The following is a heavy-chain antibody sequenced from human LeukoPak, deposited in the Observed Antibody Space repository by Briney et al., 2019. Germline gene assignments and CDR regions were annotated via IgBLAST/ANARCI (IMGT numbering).Heavy chain of an antibody. Sequence: ASVKVSCKASGYTFTSYAMNWVRQAPGQGLEWMGWINTNTGNPTYAQGFTGRFVFSLDTSVSTAYLQMNSLRAEDTAVYYCAKDGDYYGSGSPYYYYYMDVWGKGTTVTVSS. D-gene: IGHD3-10*01. CDR2: INTNTGNP. CDR3: AKDGDYYGSGSPYYYYYMDV. J-gene: IGHJ6*03. CDR1: GYTFTSYA. V-gene: IGHV7-4-1*02.